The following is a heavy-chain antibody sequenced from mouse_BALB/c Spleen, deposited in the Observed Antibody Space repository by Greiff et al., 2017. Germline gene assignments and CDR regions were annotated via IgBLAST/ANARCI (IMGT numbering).Heavy chain of an antibody. Sequence: VQLQQSGAELVKPGASVKLSCTASGFNIKDTYMHWVKQRPEQGLEWIGRIDPANGNTKYDPKFQGKATITADTSSNTAYLQLSSLTSEDTAVYYCARIFWLLYRDVWGAGTTVTVSS. CDR3: ARIFWLLYRDV. J-gene: IGHJ1*01. D-gene: IGHD2-12*01. CDR1: GFNIKDTY. V-gene: IGHV14-3*02. CDR2: IDPANGNT.